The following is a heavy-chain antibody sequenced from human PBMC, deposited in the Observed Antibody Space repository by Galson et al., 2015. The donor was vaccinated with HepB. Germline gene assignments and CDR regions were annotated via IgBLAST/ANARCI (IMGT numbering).Heavy chain of an antibody. D-gene: IGHD1-26*01. V-gene: IGHV3-74*01. CDR3: ARGGEYSGSHLGY. CDR2: ISSEGSST. CDR1: GFTLSGFW. Sequence: SLRLSCAASGFTLSGFWMHWVRQAPGKELVWVSRISSEGSSTAYADAVKGRFIISRDNAKNTLYLEMNSLRAEDTAVYYCARGGEYSGSHLGYWGQGTLVTVSS. J-gene: IGHJ4*02.